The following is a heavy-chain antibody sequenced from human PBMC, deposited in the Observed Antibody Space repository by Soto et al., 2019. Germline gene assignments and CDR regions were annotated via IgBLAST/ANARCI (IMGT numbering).Heavy chain of an antibody. D-gene: IGHD1-1*01. J-gene: IGHJ6*01. CDR3: AKNDDQGSNYHGMDV. CDR2: IYYSGST. CDR1: GGSINSYY. V-gene: IGHV4-59*12. Sequence: PSDTLSLTCTVSGGSINSYYWNWIRQPQGKGLEWIGYIYYSGSTNYNPSLKSRVVISVDTSKNQFSLKLRSVTAADTAMYYCAKNDDQGSNYHGMDVWGQGTTVTASS.